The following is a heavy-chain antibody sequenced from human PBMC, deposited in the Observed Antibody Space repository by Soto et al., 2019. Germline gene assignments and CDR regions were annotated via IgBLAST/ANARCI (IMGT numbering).Heavy chain of an antibody. Sequence: SETLSLTCTVSGGSISSYYWSWIRQPAGKGLEWIGRIYTSGSTNYNPSLKSRVTMSVDTSKNQFSLKLSSVTAADTAVYYCARDTPGETSLKYYYGMDVWGQGTTVTVSS. CDR2: IYTSGST. J-gene: IGHJ6*02. CDR3: ARDTPGETSLKYYYGMDV. CDR1: GGSISSYY. D-gene: IGHD3-10*01. V-gene: IGHV4-4*07.